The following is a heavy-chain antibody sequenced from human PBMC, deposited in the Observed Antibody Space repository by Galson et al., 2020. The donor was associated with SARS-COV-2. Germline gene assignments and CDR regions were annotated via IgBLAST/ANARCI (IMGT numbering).Heavy chain of an antibody. V-gene: IGHV1-46*03. CDR3: ARGAVGYCSSTSCSPLSGMDV. J-gene: IGHJ6*02. D-gene: IGHD2-2*01. Sequence: ASVKVSCKASGYTFTSYYMHWVRQAPGQGLEWMGIINPSGGSTSYAQKFQGRVTMTRDTSTSTVYMELSSLRSEDTAVYYCARGAVGYCSSTSCSPLSGMDVWGQGTTVTVSS. CDR2: INPSGGST. CDR1: GYTFTSYY.